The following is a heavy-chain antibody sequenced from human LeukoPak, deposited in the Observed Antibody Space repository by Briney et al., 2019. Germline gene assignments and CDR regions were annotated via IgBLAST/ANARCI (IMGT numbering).Heavy chain of an antibody. D-gene: IGHD3-16*02. CDR2: INAGNGNT. CDR3: MAFGGVIASAY. CDR1: GYTFTSYA. Sequence: ASVKVSCKASGYTFTSYAMHWVRQAPGQRLEWMGWINAGNGNTKYSQKFQGRVTITRDTSTSTVYMELSSLRSEDTAVYYCMAFGGVIASAYWGQGTLVTVSS. J-gene: IGHJ4*02. V-gene: IGHV1-3*01.